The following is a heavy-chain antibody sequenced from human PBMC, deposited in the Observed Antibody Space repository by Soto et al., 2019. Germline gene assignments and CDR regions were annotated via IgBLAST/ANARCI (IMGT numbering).Heavy chain of an antibody. V-gene: IGHV3-23*01. CDR3: AKDQQAYDFWSVYANYGMDV. CDR2: ISGSGGST. J-gene: IGHJ6*02. CDR1: GFTFSSYA. D-gene: IGHD3-3*01. Sequence: EVQLLESGGGLVQPGGSLRLSCAASGFTFSSYAMSWVRQAPGKGLEWVSAISGSGGSTYYADSVKGRFTISRDNSKNTLYLQMNSLRAEDTAVYYCAKDQQAYDFWSVYANYGMDVWGQGTTVTVSS.